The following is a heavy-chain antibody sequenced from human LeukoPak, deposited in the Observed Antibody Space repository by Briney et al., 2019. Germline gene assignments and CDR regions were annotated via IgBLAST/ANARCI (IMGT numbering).Heavy chain of an antibody. J-gene: IGHJ4*02. Sequence: GGSLRLSCAASGFTFSDYYMSWVRPAPGKGLEWVSYISGSSTTIYYADSVEGRFTIFRDNAQNSLFLQMDSLRDEDTAVYYCARGSVWNYEDYWGQGTLVTVSS. D-gene: IGHD1-7*01. CDR1: GFTFSDYY. CDR2: ISGSSTTI. V-gene: IGHV3-11*04. CDR3: ARGSVWNYEDY.